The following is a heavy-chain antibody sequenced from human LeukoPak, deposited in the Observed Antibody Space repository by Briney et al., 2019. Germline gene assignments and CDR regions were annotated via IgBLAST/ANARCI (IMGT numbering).Heavy chain of an antibody. J-gene: IGHJ4*02. CDR2: IYYSGST. V-gene: IGHV4-30-4*01. CDR3: ARGAPGY. CDR1: GGSISSGDYY. Sequence: SETLSLTCTVSGGSISSGDYYWSWIRQPPGKGLEWIGYIYYSGSTYYKPSLKSRVTISVDTSKNQFSLKLTSVTAADTAVYYCARGAPGYWGQGTLVTVSS.